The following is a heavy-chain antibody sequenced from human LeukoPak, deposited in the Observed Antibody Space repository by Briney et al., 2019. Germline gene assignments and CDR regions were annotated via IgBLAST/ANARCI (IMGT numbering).Heavy chain of an antibody. V-gene: IGHV4-4*07. CDR3: ARDVRSSSWYGYYYYYYMDV. CDR1: GGSISSYY. J-gene: IGHJ6*03. CDR2: IYTSGST. D-gene: IGHD6-13*01. Sequence: SETLSLTCTVSGGSISSYYWSWIRQPAGKGLEWIGRIYTSGSTNYNPSLKSRVTMSVDTSKNQFSLKLSSVTAADTAVYYCARDVRSSSWYGYYYYYYMDVWGKGTTVTVSS.